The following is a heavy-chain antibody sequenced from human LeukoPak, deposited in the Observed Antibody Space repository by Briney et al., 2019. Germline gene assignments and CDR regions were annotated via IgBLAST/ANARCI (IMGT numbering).Heavy chain of an antibody. CDR2: IYYSGST. D-gene: IGHD3-22*01. CDR1: GGSISSYY. Sequence: PSETLSLTCTVSGGSISSYYWSWIRQPPGKGLEWIGYIYYSGSTNYNPSLKSRVTISVDTSKNQFSLKLSSVTAADTAVYYCARGMGKSGYYYYWFDPWGQGTLVTVSS. CDR3: ARGMGKSGYYYYWFDP. J-gene: IGHJ5*02. V-gene: IGHV4-59*12.